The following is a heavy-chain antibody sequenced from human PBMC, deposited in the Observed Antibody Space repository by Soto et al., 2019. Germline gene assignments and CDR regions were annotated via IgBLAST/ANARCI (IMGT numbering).Heavy chain of an antibody. Sequence: GGSLRLSXAASGFTFTSYAMGWVRQAPGKGLEWVSVISSGGSTYYADSVRGRFTISRDNSKDTLSLQMSSLRAEDTAVYYCAKRRGAGGHFDYWGQGALVTVSS. CDR3: AKRRGAGGHFDY. V-gene: IGHV3-23*01. CDR2: ISSGGST. J-gene: IGHJ4*02. D-gene: IGHD2-15*01. CDR1: GFTFTSYA.